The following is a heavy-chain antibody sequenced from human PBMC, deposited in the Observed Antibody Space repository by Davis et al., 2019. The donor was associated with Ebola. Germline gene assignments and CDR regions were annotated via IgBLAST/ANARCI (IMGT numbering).Heavy chain of an antibody. CDR2: ISSSSSYI. CDR1: GFTFSSYS. J-gene: IGHJ2*01. CDR3: ARVLRFLEWSPADFDL. Sequence: PGGSLRLSCAASGFTFSSYSMNWVRQAPGKGLEWVSSISSSSSYIYYADSVKGRFTISRDNAKNSLYLQMNSLRAEDTAVYYCARVLRFLEWSPADFDLWGRGTLVTVSS. V-gene: IGHV3-21*01. D-gene: IGHD3-3*01.